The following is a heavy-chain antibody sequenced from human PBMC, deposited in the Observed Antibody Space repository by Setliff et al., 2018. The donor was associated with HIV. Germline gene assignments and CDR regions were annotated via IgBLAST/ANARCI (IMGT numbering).Heavy chain of an antibody. J-gene: IGHJ3*02. CDR2: IDWDDDK. V-gene: IGHV2-70*17. Sequence: GPTLVNPTQTLTLTCTFSGFSLSTSGMCVSWIRQPPGKALEWLARIDWDDDKFYSTSLKTRLTISKDTSKKQVVLTMTNMDPVDTATYYCARTRVAAAGVGFDIWGQGTMVTVSS. D-gene: IGHD6-13*01. CDR1: GFSLSTSGMC. CDR3: ARTRVAAAGVGFDI.